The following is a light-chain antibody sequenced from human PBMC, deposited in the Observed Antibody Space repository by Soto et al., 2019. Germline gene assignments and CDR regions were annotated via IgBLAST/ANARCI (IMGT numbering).Light chain of an antibody. J-gene: IGKJ1*01. Sequence: DIQMTQSPSTLSASVGDRVTITCRASQSISSWLAWYQQKPGKAPKLLIYKASSLESGVPSRFSGSGSGTAFTLTISSLQPDDFATYYCQQYNSYSVFGQGTKVEIK. CDR3: QQYNSYSV. CDR2: KAS. CDR1: QSISSW. V-gene: IGKV1-5*03.